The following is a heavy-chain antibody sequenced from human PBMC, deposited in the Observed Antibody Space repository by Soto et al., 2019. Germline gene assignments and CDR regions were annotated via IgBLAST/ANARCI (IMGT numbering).Heavy chain of an antibody. J-gene: IGHJ4*02. V-gene: IGHV4-59*01. Sequence: ETLSLTCTVSGGSISSYYWSWIRQPPGKGLEWIGYIYYSGSTNYNPSLKSRVTISVDTSKNQFSLKLSSVTAADTAVYYCASTGYYYDSSGYNPLYYFDYWGQGTLVTVS. CDR2: IYYSGST. CDR3: ASTGYYYDSSGYNPLYYFDY. CDR1: GGSISSYY. D-gene: IGHD3-22*01.